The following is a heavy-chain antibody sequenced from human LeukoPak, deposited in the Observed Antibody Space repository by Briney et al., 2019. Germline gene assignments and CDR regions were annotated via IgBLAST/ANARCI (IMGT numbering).Heavy chain of an antibody. D-gene: IGHD6-13*01. CDR3: ARDPGIAADIDY. Sequence: PPGGSLRLSCAASGFTVSSNYMSWVRQAPGKGLEWVSVIYSGGSTYYADSVKGRFTISRDNSKNTLYLQMNSLRAEDTAVYYCARDPGIAADIDYWGQGTLVTVSS. J-gene: IGHJ4*02. CDR1: GFTVSSNY. V-gene: IGHV3-66*01. CDR2: IYSGGST.